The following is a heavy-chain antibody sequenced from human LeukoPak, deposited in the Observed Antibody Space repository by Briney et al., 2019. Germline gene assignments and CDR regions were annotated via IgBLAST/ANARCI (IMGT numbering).Heavy chain of an antibody. D-gene: IGHD6-19*01. J-gene: IGHJ6*03. Sequence: SETLSLTCTVSGYSISSGYYWGWIRQPPGKELEWIGSIYHSGSTYYNPSLKSRVTISVDTSKNQFSLKLSSVTAADTAVYYCARGKPEDSSGWYIDYYYYMDVWGKGTTVTVSS. V-gene: IGHV4-38-2*02. CDR2: IYHSGST. CDR3: ARGKPEDSSGWYIDYYYYMDV. CDR1: GYSISSGYY.